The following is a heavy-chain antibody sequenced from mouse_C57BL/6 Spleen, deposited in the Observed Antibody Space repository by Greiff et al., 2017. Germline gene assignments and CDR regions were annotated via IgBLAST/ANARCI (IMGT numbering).Heavy chain of an antibody. CDR2: IDPNSGGT. D-gene: IGHD2-2*01. CDR1: GYTFTSYW. CDR3: ARGAIYYGYDVDYYAMDY. J-gene: IGHJ4*01. Sequence: QVQLQQPGAELVKPGASVKLSCKASGYTFTSYWVHWVKQRPGRGLEWIGRIDPNSGGTKYNEKFKSKATLTVDKPSSTAYMQLSSLASEDSAVYYCARGAIYYGYDVDYYAMDYWGQGTSVTVSS. V-gene: IGHV1-72*01.